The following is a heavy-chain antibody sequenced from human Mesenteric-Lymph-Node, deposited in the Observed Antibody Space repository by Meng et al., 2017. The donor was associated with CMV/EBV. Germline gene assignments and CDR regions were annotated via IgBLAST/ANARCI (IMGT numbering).Heavy chain of an antibody. J-gene: IGHJ3*01. V-gene: IGHV4-39*02. D-gene: IGHD1-1*01. CDR3: ARGGRVDAFDV. CDR2: VYYSGNT. Sequence: GSLRLSCTVSGDSVSSNYYYWGWIRQPPGQGLEWIGTVYYSGNTYNNPSLESRVTISVDTSKNHFSLKLTSVTAADTAMYFCARGGRVDAFDVWGQGTVVTVSS. CDR1: GDSVSSNYYY.